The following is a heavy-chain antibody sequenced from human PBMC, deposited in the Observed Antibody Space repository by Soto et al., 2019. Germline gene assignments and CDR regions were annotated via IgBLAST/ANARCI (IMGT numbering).Heavy chain of an antibody. CDR1: GDSISSYY. J-gene: IGHJ4*02. V-gene: IGHV4-59*01. Sequence: QVQLQESGPGLVKPSETLSLTCAVSGDSISSYYCMWIRQPPGKGLESIGYLYYGRSANYKPSLKSRGTLSVDTSTNQCSLTLSSMTAADTAVYYCALRSMAVVPEYWGQGTLVTVSS. D-gene: IGHD3-22*01. CDR2: LYYGRSA. CDR3: ALRSMAVVPEY.